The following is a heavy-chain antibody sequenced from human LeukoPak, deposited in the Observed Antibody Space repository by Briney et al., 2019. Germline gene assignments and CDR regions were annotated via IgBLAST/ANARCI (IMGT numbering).Heavy chain of an antibody. CDR2: IIPIFGTT. Sequence: ASVEVSCKASGGTFSSYAISWVRQAPGPGLEWMGGIIPIFGTTNYAQKFQGRVTITADESTSTAYMELSSLRSEDTAVYYCARAEVVPAAIVGHDAFDIWGQGTMVTVSS. D-gene: IGHD2-2*01. V-gene: IGHV1-69*13. CDR1: GGTFSSYA. CDR3: ARAEVVPAAIVGHDAFDI. J-gene: IGHJ3*02.